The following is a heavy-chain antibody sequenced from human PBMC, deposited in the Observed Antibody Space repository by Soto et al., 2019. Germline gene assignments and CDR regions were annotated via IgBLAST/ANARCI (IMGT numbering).Heavy chain of an antibody. Sequence: QVQLVQSGAEVKKPGASVKVSCKASGYTFTSYYMHWVRQAPGQGLEWMGIINPSGGSTSYAQKCQGRVPMTRDTSTSTGYMELSSLRSEDTAVYYCAREATDIVATIGSRPSNWFDPWGKGTLVTVSS. V-gene: IGHV1-46*01. CDR1: GYTFTSYY. CDR2: INPSGGST. CDR3: AREATDIVATIGSRPSNWFDP. J-gene: IGHJ5*02. D-gene: IGHD5-12*01.